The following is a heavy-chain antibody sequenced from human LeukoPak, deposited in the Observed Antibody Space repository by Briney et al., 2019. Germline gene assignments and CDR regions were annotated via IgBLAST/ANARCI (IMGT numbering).Heavy chain of an antibody. CDR3: AKHSGSYFIYYIDS. CDR2: ISGSAYNS. CDR1: GFTFSSYG. J-gene: IGHJ4*02. D-gene: IGHD1-26*01. Sequence: TEGSLRLSCAASGFTFSSYGLSWVRQAPGKGLEWVSTISGSAYNSYYADSVKGRFTISRDNSANTLYLQMDNLRAEDTALYYCAKHSGSYFIYYIDSWGQGTLVTVSS. V-gene: IGHV3-23*01.